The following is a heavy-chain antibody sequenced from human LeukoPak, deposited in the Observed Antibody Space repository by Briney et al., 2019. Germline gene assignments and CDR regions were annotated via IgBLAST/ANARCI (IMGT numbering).Heavy chain of an antibody. CDR1: GFTLSNYW. D-gene: IGHD2-2*01. J-gene: IGHJ6*02. CDR3: ARGPQRGAAANYYGMDV. Sequence: GGSLRLSCAASGFTLSNYWVHWVRQAPGKGLVWVSRINSDGSSTSHADSVKGRFTISRDNAKSTLYLHMNSLRSEDTAVYYCARGPQRGAAANYYGMDVWGQGTTVTVSS. V-gene: IGHV3-74*01. CDR2: INSDGSST.